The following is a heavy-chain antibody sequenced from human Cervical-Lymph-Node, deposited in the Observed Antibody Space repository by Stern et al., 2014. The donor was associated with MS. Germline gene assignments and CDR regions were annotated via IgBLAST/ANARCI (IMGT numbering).Heavy chain of an antibody. CDR2: IKRDGSEK. CDR3: TRGGERWFGAH. Sequence: EVQLVESGGDLVQPGGSLRLSCAASGFTFSTYWMTWVRQAPGKGLELVASIKRDGSEKYYVDSVKGRFAITRDNAKDSLYLQMNSLKPEDTAVYYCTRGGERWFGAHWGQGALVTVSS. CDR1: GFTFSTYW. J-gene: IGHJ4*02. V-gene: IGHV3-7*01. D-gene: IGHD3-10*01.